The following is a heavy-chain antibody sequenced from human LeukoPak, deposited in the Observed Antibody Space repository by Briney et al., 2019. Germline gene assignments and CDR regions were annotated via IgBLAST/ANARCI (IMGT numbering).Heavy chain of an antibody. Sequence: GGSLRLSCAASGFTFSSHWMHWVRQTPGKGLVWVSRINTDESKINHADSVKGRFTISRGNAKNMLYLQMNSLRAEDTAVYYCARGGLFKYFFDYWGQGTPVTVSS. CDR3: ARGGLFKYFFDY. J-gene: IGHJ4*02. V-gene: IGHV3-74*01. CDR2: INTDESKI. CDR1: GFTFSSHW. D-gene: IGHD2-15*01.